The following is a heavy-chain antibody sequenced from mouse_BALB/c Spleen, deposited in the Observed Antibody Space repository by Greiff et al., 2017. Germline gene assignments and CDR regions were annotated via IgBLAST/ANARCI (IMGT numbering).Heavy chain of an antibody. D-gene: IGHD2-14*01. V-gene: IGHV14-3*02. J-gene: IGHJ4*01. CDR2: IDPANGNT. Sequence: EVQLHQSGAELVKPGASVKLSCTASGFNIKDTYMHWVKQRPEQGLEWIGRIDPANGNTKYDPKFQGKATITADTSSNTAYLQLSSLTSEDTAVYYCARSGYRYDGGYAMDYWGQGTSVTVSS. CDR1: GFNIKDTY. CDR3: ARSGYRYDGGYAMDY.